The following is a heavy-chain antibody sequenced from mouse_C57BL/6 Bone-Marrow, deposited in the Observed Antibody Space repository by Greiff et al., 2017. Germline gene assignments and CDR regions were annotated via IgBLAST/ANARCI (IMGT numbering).Heavy chain of an antibody. CDR1: GYTFTSYW. V-gene: IGHV1-69*01. Sequence: QVQLQQPGAELVMPGASVKLSCKASGYTFTSYWMHWVKQRPGQGLEWIGEIDPSDSYTNYNQKFKGKSTLTVDKSSSTAYMQLSSLTSEDSAVYYCARRGRFYAMDYWGQGTSVTVSS. J-gene: IGHJ4*01. CDR2: IDPSDSYT. CDR3: ARRGRFYAMDY.